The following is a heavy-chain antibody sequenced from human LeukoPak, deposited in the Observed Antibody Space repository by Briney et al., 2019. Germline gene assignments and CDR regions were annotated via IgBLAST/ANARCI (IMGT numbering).Heavy chain of an antibody. CDR3: VREYSSSSGRCFDY. Sequence: PGGSLRLSCAASGFGVSVNYMSWVRQAPGKGLEWVSVLYASGTTKYADSVKGRFTISRDNAKNTLYLQMNSLRAEDTAVYYCVREYSSSSGRCFDYWGQGTLVTVSS. CDR2: LYASGTT. D-gene: IGHD6-6*01. J-gene: IGHJ4*02. V-gene: IGHV3-66*01. CDR1: GFGVSVNY.